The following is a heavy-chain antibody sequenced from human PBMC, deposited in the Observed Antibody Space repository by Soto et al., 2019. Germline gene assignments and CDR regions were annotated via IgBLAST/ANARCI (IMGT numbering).Heavy chain of an antibody. CDR3: ARSSPYYYYGMDV. CDR1: GFSLSTSGMR. J-gene: IGHJ6*02. Sequence: SGPTLVNPTQTLTLTCTFSGFSLSTSGMRVSWIRQPPGKALEWLARIDWDDDKFYSTSLKTRLTISKDTCKIQVVLTMTNMDPVDTATYYCARSSPYYYYGMDVWGQGTTVTVSS. CDR2: IDWDDDK. D-gene: IGHD6-6*01. V-gene: IGHV2-70*04.